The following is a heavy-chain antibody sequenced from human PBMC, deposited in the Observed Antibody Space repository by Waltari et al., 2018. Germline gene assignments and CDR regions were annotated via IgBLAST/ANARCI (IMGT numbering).Heavy chain of an antibody. CDR2: ISGSGVST. D-gene: IGHD3-9*01. V-gene: IGHV3-23*01. CDR3: ATGDILTGYYSYWYFDL. CDR1: GFTFRSYA. Sequence: EVQLLESGGGLVQPGGSLRISCAASGFTFRSYAISWVCQAPRRGLEWVSAISGSGVSTYYAYSVEGRFTISRDNSKNTLYLQMNSLRAEDTAVYYCATGDILTGYYSYWYFDLWGRGTLVTVSS. J-gene: IGHJ2*01.